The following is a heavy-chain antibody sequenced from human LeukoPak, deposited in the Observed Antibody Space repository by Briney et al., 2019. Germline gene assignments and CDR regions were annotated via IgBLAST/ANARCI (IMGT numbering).Heavy chain of an antibody. Sequence: SETLSLTCTVSGDSVSSDSWSWIRQAPGKGLEWIGYIYYSGSTNYNPSLKSRVTISVDTSKNQFSLKLSSVTAADTAVYYCARVGGGNYYYYGMDVWGQGTTVTVSS. V-gene: IGHV4-59*02. CDR1: GDSVSSDS. J-gene: IGHJ6*02. CDR2: IYYSGST. CDR3: ARVGGGNYYYYGMDV. D-gene: IGHD3-10*01.